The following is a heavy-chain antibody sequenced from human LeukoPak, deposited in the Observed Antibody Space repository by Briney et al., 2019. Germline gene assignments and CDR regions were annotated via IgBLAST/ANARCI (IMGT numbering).Heavy chain of an antibody. CDR1: GGSISSYY. CDR3: AISGSSRAFDI. D-gene: IGHD5-12*01. Sequence: SETLSLTCTVSGGSISSYYWSWIRQPPGKGLEWIGYIYYSGSTNYNPSLKSRVTMSVDTSKNQFSLKLSSVTAADTAVYYCAISGSSRAFDIWGQGTMVPVSS. CDR2: IYYSGST. V-gene: IGHV4-59*01. J-gene: IGHJ3*02.